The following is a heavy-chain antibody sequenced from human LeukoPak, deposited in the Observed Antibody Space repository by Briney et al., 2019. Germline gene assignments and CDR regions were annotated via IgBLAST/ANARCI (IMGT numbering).Heavy chain of an antibody. V-gene: IGHV3-9*01. Sequence: GRSLRLSCAASGFTFDDYAMHWVRQAPGKGLEWVSGISWNSGSIGYADSVKGRFTISRDNSKNTVFLQMNSLRPEDAAVYYCARDQRFYESGTSSIHYFFTALDVWGQGTTVTV. J-gene: IGHJ6*02. CDR2: ISWNSGSI. CDR3: ARDQRFYESGTSSIHYFFTALDV. D-gene: IGHD3-10*01. CDR1: GFTFDDYA.